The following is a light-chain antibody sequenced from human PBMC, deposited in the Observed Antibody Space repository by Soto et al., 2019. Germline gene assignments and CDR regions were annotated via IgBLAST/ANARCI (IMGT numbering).Light chain of an antibody. CDR1: QNVVSN. Sequence: DIVMTQSPIILSVSPGERATLSCRASQNVVSNLAWYQQKLGQAPRLLIYGASTRATGIPARFSGSGSGTEFTLTISILRSESFAVYYCQQYNNRAPAFTFGGGSNLDI. CDR2: GAS. V-gene: IGKV3-15*01. J-gene: IGKJ4*01. CDR3: QQYNNRAPAFT.